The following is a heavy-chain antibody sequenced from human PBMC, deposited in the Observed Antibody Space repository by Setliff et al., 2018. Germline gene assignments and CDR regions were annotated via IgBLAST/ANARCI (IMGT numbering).Heavy chain of an antibody. Sequence: SETLSLTCSVSGGSISSGSYYWSWIRQSAGKGLEWTGYIYTSGSTNYNPSLKSRVTISLDTSKNQFSLKLSFVTAADTAVYYCARERSYYYDSSGFYYEGRHFDYWGQGTLVTVSS. CDR3: ARERSYYYDSSGFYYEGRHFDY. D-gene: IGHD3-22*01. V-gene: IGHV4-61*09. CDR1: GGSISSGSYY. J-gene: IGHJ4*02. CDR2: IYTSGST.